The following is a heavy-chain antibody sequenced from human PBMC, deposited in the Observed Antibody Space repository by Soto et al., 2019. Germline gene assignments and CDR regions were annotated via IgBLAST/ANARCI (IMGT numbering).Heavy chain of an antibody. J-gene: IGHJ4*02. D-gene: IGHD6-19*01. CDR2: INAGNGNT. Sequence: ASVKVSCKASGYTFTSYAMHWVRQAPGQRLEWMGWINAGNGNTKYSQKFQGRVTITRDTSASTAYMELSSLRSEDTAVYYCAVPYSSGWYWLGYWGQGTLVTVSS. V-gene: IGHV1-3*01. CDR3: AVPYSSGWYWLGY. CDR1: GYTFTSYA.